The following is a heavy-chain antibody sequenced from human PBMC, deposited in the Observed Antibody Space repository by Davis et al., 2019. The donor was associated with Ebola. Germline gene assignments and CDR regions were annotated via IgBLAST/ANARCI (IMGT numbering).Heavy chain of an antibody. V-gene: IGHV1-18*04. CDR3: AKDMLFHNLFDY. CDR1: GYTFTSYG. D-gene: IGHD1-1*01. Sequence: AASVKVSCKASGYTFTSYGISWVRQAPGQGLEWMRWINPHNGNTNYAQNVQGRVTMTTDTSTSTAYMELSSLRSEDTAVYYCAKDMLFHNLFDYWGQGTLVTVSS. CDR2: INPHNGNT. J-gene: IGHJ4*02.